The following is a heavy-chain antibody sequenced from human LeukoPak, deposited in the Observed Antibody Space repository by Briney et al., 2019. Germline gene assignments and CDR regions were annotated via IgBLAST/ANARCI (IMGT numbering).Heavy chain of an antibody. Sequence: QTGGSLRLSCAASGFTFSSYWMHWVRQVPGKGLVWVSVIYSGGTTYYADSVKGRFTISRDSSTNTFYLQMHSLRAEDTAVYYCARTDYGAFLYYFDLWGKGTLVTVSS. CDR2: IYSGGTT. D-gene: IGHD4-17*01. CDR3: ARTDYGAFLYYFDL. J-gene: IGHJ4*02. CDR1: GFTFSSYW. V-gene: IGHV3-53*01.